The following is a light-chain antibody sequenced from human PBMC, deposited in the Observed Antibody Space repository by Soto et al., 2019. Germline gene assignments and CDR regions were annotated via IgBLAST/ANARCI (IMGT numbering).Light chain of an antibody. V-gene: IGKV3-11*01. Sequence: EIXLTQSPATLSLSPGERATLSCRASQSVSSYLAWYQQKPGQAPRLLIYDASNRATGIPARFSGSGSGTDFTLTISSLEPEDFAVYYCQQRSNWPLTFGGGTKVEIK. CDR1: QSVSSY. CDR3: QQRSNWPLT. J-gene: IGKJ4*01. CDR2: DAS.